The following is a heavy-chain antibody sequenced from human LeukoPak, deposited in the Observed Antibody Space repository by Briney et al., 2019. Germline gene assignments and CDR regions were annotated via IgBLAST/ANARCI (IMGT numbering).Heavy chain of an antibody. J-gene: IGHJ4*02. Sequence: ASVTVSCKASGYTFTVYYMHWVRQAPGQGLEWMGWINPNSGGTNYAQKFQGRVTMTRDTAISTAYMELSRLRSDDTAVYYCARSPDILTGENFDYWGQGTLVTVSS. V-gene: IGHV1-2*02. D-gene: IGHD3-9*01. CDR3: ARSPDILTGENFDY. CDR2: INPNSGGT. CDR1: GYTFTVYY.